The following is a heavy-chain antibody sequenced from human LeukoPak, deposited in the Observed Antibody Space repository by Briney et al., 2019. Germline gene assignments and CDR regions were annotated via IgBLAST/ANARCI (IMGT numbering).Heavy chain of an antibody. CDR1: GGSISSSNW. V-gene: IGHV4-4*02. J-gene: IGHJ3*02. Sequence: SETLSLTCAVSGGSISSSNWWSWVRQPPGKGLEWIGIIHYSGSTYYNPSLKSRVAISLDTSKNQFSVRLTSVTAADTAVYYCARTDSSGSPRAYDIWGRGTMVTVSS. D-gene: IGHD6-19*01. CDR2: IHYSGST. CDR3: ARTDSSGSPRAYDI.